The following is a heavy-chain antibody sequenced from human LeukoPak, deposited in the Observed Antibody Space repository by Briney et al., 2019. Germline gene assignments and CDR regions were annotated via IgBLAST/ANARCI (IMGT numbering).Heavy chain of an antibody. CDR1: GLSVSDAW. J-gene: IGHJ4*02. V-gene: IGHV3-15*01. CDR3: TGPPD. CDR2: IKSKTAGGTT. Sequence: GGSLRLSCAASGLSVSDAWMSWVRQAPGKGLEWVGRIKSKTAGGTTDYVASVKGRFTISRDDSKNTLDLQMNSLKTEDTAVYYCTGPPDWGQGTLVTVSS.